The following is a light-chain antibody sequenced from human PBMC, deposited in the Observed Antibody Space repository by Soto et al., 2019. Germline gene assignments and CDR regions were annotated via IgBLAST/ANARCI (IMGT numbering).Light chain of an antibody. V-gene: IGKV1-5*03. CDR2: KAS. CDR1: QSISYW. J-gene: IGKJ2*01. CDR3: RHYNTYSPPYT. Sequence: DVQMTQFPSTLSASVGDRVTITCRASQSISYWLAWYQQKPGKAPNLLIYKASSLESGVPYRFSGSGSGTEFTLTITNLQPDDFATYYCRHYNTYSPPYTFGQGTKLEIK.